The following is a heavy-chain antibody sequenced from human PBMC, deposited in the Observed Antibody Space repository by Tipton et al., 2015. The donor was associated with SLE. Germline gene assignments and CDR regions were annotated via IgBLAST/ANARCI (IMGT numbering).Heavy chain of an antibody. CDR2: IKQDGSEK. V-gene: IGHV3-7*01. Sequence: SLRLSCAASGFTFSSFWMSWVRQAPGKGLEWVANIKQDGSEKYYVDSVKGRFTISRDNAKNSLYLQMNSLRAADTAVYYCATAVRGWLSYFDYWGQGTLVTVSS. D-gene: IGHD3-22*01. CDR1: GFTFSSFW. CDR3: ATAVRGWLSYFDY. J-gene: IGHJ4*02.